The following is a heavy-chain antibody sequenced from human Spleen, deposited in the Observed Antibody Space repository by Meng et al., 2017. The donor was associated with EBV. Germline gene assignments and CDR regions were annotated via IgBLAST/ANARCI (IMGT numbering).Heavy chain of an antibody. CDR3: AGNYGGNLGWIDP. CDR1: GGSTSSGGNL. V-gene: IGHV4-30-2*01. Sequence: LQLPESGSGLVKPSQTLSLTCTISGGSTSSGGNLWSWIRQPPGKGLEWIGYIYHSGSTYYNPSLKSRVTMSVDRSKNQFSLRLTSVTAADTAVYYCAGNYGGNLGWIDPWGQGTLVTVSS. J-gene: IGHJ5*02. CDR2: IYHSGST. D-gene: IGHD3-10*01.